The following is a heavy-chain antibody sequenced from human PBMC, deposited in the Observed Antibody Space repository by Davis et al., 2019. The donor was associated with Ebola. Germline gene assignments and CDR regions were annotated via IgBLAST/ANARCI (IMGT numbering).Heavy chain of an antibody. V-gene: IGHV4-59*01. Sequence: MPSETLSLTCTVSGGSISNYFWSWIRQPPGKGLEWIGYIYYSGITSYNPSLKSRVAISLQTSKNQFSLRLSSVTAADTAVYYCARAFGGYTYVLDYWGQGTLVTVSS. D-gene: IGHD5-18*01. CDR3: ARAFGGYTYVLDY. CDR2: IYYSGIT. J-gene: IGHJ4*02. CDR1: GGSISNYF.